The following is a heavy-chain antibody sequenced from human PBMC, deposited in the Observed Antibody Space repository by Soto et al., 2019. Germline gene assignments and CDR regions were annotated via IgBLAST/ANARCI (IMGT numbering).Heavy chain of an antibody. V-gene: IGHV3-48*01. CDR1: GFTFSSYS. J-gene: IGHJ4*02. CDR2: ISSSSSTI. CDR3: ARANYYGSPGDFDY. D-gene: IGHD3-10*01. Sequence: EVQLVESGGGLVQPGGSLRLSCEASGFTFSSYSMNWVRQAPGKGREWVSYISSSSSTIYYADSVKGRFTISRDNAKNSLYLQMNSLRAEDTAVYYCARANYYGSPGDFDYWGQGTLVTVSS.